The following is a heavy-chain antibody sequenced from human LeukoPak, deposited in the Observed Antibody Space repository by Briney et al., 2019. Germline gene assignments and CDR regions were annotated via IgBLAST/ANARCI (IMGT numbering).Heavy chain of an antibody. J-gene: IGHJ4*02. CDR3: AKDPEYSGSLGEYFDY. CDR1: GFTFSSYG. D-gene: IGHD1-26*01. CDR2: ISYDGSNK. Sequence: SGRSLRLSCAASGFTFSSYGMHWVRQAPGKGLEWVAVISYDGSNKYYADFVKGRFTISRDNSKNTLYLQMNSLRAEDTAVYYCAKDPEYSGSLGEYFDYWGQGTLVTVSS. V-gene: IGHV3-30*18.